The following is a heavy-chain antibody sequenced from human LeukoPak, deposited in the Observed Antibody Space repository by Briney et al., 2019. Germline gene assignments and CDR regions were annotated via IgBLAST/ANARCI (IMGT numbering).Heavy chain of an antibody. CDR3: ARVVRGYSYGFPDY. Sequence: PSETLSLTCTVSGGSISSYYWSWIRQPPGKGLEWIGYIYYSGSTNYNRSLKSRFTISGDTSKNQFSLKLSSVTAADTAVYYCARVVRGYSYGFPDYWGQGTLVTVSS. V-gene: IGHV4-59*01. CDR2: IYYSGST. D-gene: IGHD5-18*01. CDR1: GGSISSYY. J-gene: IGHJ4*02.